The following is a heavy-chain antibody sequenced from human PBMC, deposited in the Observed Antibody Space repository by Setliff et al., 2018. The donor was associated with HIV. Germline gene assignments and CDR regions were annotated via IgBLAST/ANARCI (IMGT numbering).Heavy chain of an antibody. CDR1: GYTFTNYA. D-gene: IGHD6-13*01. CDR2: INAGNGNT. J-gene: IGHJ6*03. CDR3: ARGYSSSWHNDYHYYMDV. V-gene: IGHV1-3*01. Sequence: ASVKVSCKASGYTFTNYAMHWVRQAPGQRLEWMGWINAGNGNTKYSQKIQGRVTITRDTSASTAYMELSSLRSEDTAAYYCARGYSSSWHNDYHYYMDVWGKGTTVTVSS.